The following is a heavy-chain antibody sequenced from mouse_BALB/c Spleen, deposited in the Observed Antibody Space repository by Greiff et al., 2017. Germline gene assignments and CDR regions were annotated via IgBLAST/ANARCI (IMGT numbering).Heavy chain of an antibody. CDR1: GFAFSSYD. V-gene: IGHV5-12-1*01. CDR3: ARHFRGSVDY. Sequence: EVQLVESGGGLVKPGGSLKLSCAASGFAFSSYDMSWVRQTPEKRLEWVAYISSGGGSTYYPDTVKGRFPISRDNAKNTLYLQMSSLKSEDTAMYYCARHFRGSVDYWGQGTTLTVSS. J-gene: IGHJ2*01. D-gene: IGHD1-1*01. CDR2: ISSGGGST.